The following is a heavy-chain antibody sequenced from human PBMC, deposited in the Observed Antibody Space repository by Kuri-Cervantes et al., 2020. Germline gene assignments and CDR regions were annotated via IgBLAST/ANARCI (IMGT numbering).Heavy chain of an antibody. V-gene: IGHV1-18*01. CDR2: VSAYNGNT. Sequence: ASVQVSCKASGYTFTSYGISWVRQAPGQGLEWMGWVSAYNGNTNYAQKLQGRVTMTTDTSTSTAYMELRSLRSDDTAVYYCYSSSHAFDIWGQGTMVTVSS. CDR1: GYTFTSYG. J-gene: IGHJ3*02. CDR3: YSSSHAFDI. D-gene: IGHD6-13*01.